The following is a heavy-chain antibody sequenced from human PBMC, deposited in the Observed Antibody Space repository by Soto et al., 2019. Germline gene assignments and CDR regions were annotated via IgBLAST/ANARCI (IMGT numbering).Heavy chain of an antibody. CDR1: GFTFSNYA. Sequence: EVQLLESGGGLVQPGGSLILSCAASGFTFSNYAMSWVRKAPGKGLEYVSTILSSGGNTFYSDSVKSRITISRDNSKDTLFLQMSSLRVEDTAIYYCGKRDRNSGLDPWGQGTLVTVSS. J-gene: IGHJ5*02. CDR3: GKRDRNSGLDP. V-gene: IGHV3-23*01. D-gene: IGHD3-10*01. CDR2: ILSSGGNT.